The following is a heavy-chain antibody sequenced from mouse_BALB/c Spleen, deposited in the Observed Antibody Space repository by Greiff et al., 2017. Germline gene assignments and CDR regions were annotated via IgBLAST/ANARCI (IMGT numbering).Heavy chain of an antibody. CDR2: IRSKSNNYAT. J-gene: IGHJ4*01. V-gene: IGHV10-1*02. Sequence: EVQRVESGGGLVQPKGSLKLSCAASGFTFNTYAMNWVRQAPGKGLEWVARIRSKSNNYATYYADSVKDRFTISRDDSQSMLYLQMNNLKTEDTAMYYCVSHYDYYYYAMDYWGQGTSVTVSS. CDR1: GFTFNTYA. D-gene: IGHD2-4*01. CDR3: VSHYDYYYYAMDY.